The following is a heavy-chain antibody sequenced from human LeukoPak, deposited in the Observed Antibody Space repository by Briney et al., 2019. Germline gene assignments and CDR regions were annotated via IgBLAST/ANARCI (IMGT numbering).Heavy chain of an antibody. CDR2: INHSGST. V-gene: IGHV4-34*01. J-gene: IGHJ4*02. CDR3: ARGRVYDYVWGSYRFDY. CDR1: GGSFSGYY. D-gene: IGHD3-16*02. Sequence: KSSETLSLTCAVYGGSFSGYYWSWTRQPPGKGLEWIGEINHSGSTNYNPSLKSRVTISVDTSKNQFSLKLSSVTAADTAVYYCARGRVYDYVWGSYRFDYWGQGTLVTVSS.